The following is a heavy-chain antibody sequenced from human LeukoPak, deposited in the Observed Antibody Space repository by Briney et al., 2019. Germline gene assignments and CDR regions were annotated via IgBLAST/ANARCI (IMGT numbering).Heavy chain of an antibody. CDR3: ARGVIAAMISYFDY. V-gene: IGHV3-74*01. D-gene: IGHD5-12*01. CDR1: GFTFSSYW. J-gene: IGHJ4*02. CDR2: INSDGNSI. Sequence: GGSLRLSCAASGFTFSSYWMHWVRQAPGKGLVWVSRINSDGNSIDYADSVKGRFTISRDNAKNTLYLQMSSLRADDTAVYYCARGVIAAMISYFDYWGQGALVTVSS.